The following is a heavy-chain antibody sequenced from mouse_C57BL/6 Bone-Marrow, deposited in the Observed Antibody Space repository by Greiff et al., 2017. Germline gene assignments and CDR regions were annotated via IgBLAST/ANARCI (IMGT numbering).Heavy chain of an antibody. CDR2: IYPGSGST. J-gene: IGHJ3*01. V-gene: IGHV1-55*01. D-gene: IGHD1-1*01. CDR3: ARREIYYYGSSFAWFAY. CDR1: GYTFTSYW. Sequence: QVQLQQPGAELVKPGASVKMSCKASGYTFTSYWITWVKQRPGQGLEWIGDIYPGSGSTNYNEKFKSKATLTVDTSSSTAYMQLSSLTSEDSAVYYCARREIYYYGSSFAWFAYWGQGTLVTVSA.